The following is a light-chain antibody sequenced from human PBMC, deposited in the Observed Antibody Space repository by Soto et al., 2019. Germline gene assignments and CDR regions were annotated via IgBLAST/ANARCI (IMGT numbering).Light chain of an antibody. CDR3: QQRSNWPQVT. J-gene: IGKJ5*01. CDR2: DAS. CDR1: ESVASSY. Sequence: EIVLTQSPGTLSLSPGEGATLSCRASESVASSYLAWYQQIPGQAPRLLIYDASNRATGIPARFSGSGSGTDFTLTISSLEPEDFAVYYCQQRSNWPQVTFGQGTRLEIK. V-gene: IGKV3-11*01.